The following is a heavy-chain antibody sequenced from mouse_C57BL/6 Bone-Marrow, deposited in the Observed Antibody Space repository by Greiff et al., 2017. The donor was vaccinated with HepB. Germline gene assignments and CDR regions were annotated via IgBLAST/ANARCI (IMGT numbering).Heavy chain of an antibody. J-gene: IGHJ3*01. CDR2: ISDGGSYT. CDR1: GFTFSSYA. V-gene: IGHV5-4*01. Sequence: EVQGVESGGGLVKPGGSLKLSCAASGFTFSSYAMSWVRQTPEKRLEWVATISDGGSYTYYPDNVKGRFTISRDNAKNNLYLQMSHLKSEDTAMYYCARDEAPWFAYWGQGTLVTVSA. CDR3: ARDEAPWFAY. D-gene: IGHD3-2*02.